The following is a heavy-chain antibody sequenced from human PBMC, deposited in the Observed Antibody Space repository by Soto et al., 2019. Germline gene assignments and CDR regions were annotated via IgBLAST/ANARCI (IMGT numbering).Heavy chain of an antibody. CDR2: ISYGGSNK. Sequence: QVQLVESGGGVVQPGRSLRLSCAASGFTFSSYGMHWVRQAPGKGLEWVAVISYGGSNKYYADSVKGRFTISRDNSKNTLYLQMNSLRAEDTAVYYCAKDRRWLQFGAFDIWGQGTMVTVSS. J-gene: IGHJ3*02. CDR3: AKDRRWLQFGAFDI. D-gene: IGHD5-12*01. CDR1: GFTFSSYG. V-gene: IGHV3-30*18.